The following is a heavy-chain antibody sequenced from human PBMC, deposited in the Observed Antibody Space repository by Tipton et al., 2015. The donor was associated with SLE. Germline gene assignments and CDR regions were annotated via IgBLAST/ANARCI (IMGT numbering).Heavy chain of an antibody. Sequence: QLVQSGPEVKKPGASVKVSCKASGYTFTNYGISWVRQAPGQGLEWMGWMSTYSGNTNYAQKFQDRFTMTTDTSTSTAYMEPRSLGSDDTAVYYCARAVSDFLKYYNVLAGSLGGGVQNALDIWGRGTLVTVSS. D-gene: IGHD3-9*01. CDR3: ARAVSDFLKYYNVLAGSLGGGVQNALDI. J-gene: IGHJ3*02. CDR1: GYTFTNYG. V-gene: IGHV1-18*01. CDR2: MSTYSGNT.